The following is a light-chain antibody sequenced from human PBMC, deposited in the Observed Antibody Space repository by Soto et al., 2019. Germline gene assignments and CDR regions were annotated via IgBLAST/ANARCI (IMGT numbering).Light chain of an antibody. V-gene: IGLV1-40*01. Sequence: QSVLTQPPSVSGAPGQRVTISCTGSSSNIGTGSYVHWYQHFPGAAPKLLIYGDNNRPLGVPDRFSGSRSGTSASLAITGLQAEDEADYYCQSYDRSLRGSVFGGGTQLTVL. J-gene: IGLJ3*02. CDR1: SSNIGTGSY. CDR3: QSYDRSLRGSV. CDR2: GDN.